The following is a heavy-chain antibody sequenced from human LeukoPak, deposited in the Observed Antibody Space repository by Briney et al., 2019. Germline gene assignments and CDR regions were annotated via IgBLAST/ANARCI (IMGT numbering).Heavy chain of an antibody. Sequence: KASQTLSLTCTVSGGSISSGSYYWSWIRQPAGKGLEWIGRIYTSGSTNYNPSLKSRVTISVDTSKNQFSLKLSSVTAADTAVYYCARAAGLPHASSGYYYWALDYWGQGTLVTVSS. J-gene: IGHJ4*02. V-gene: IGHV4-61*02. CDR2: IYTSGST. CDR1: GGSISSGSYY. CDR3: ARAAGLPHASSGYYYWALDY. D-gene: IGHD3-22*01.